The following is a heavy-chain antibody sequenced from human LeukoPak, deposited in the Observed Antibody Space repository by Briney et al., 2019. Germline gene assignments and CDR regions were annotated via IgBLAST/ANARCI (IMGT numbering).Heavy chain of an antibody. Sequence: GASVKVSCKASGYTFTSYDINWVRQATGQGLEWMGWMNPNSGNTGYAQKFQGRVTMTRNTSISTAYMELSSLRSEDTAVYYCARGGATTSVYYYYGMDVWGQGTTVTVSS. D-gene: IGHD4-17*01. V-gene: IGHV1-8*01. CDR2: MNPNSGNT. CDR3: ARGGATTSVYYYYGMDV. J-gene: IGHJ6*02. CDR1: GYTFTSYD.